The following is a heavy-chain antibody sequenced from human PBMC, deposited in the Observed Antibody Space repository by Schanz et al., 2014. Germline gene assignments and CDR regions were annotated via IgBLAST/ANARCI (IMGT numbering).Heavy chain of an antibody. V-gene: IGHV3-7*01. Sequence: EVQLAESGGGLVQPGGSLRLSCAASTFTFSSDWMSWVRQAPGKGLEWVANIKKDGSEKYYVDSVKGRFTISRDNAKNSRDLQMNSLRPEDTAVYYCARGRELESWGQGTLDTVYS. CDR2: IKKDGSEK. CDR1: TFTFSSDW. D-gene: IGHD1-1*01. J-gene: IGHJ5*02. CDR3: ARGRELES.